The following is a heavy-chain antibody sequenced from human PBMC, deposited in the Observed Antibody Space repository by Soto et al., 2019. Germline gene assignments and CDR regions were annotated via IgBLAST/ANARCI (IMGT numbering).Heavy chain of an antibody. Sequence: GSLRLSCAASGFTVSSNYMSWVRQAPGKGLEWVSVIYSGGSTYYADSVKGRFTISRDNSKNTLYLQMNSLRAEDTAVYYCARTMVGKPYGMDVWGQGTTVTVSS. D-gene: IGHD3-10*01. CDR3: ARTMVGKPYGMDV. V-gene: IGHV3-53*01. CDR2: IYSGGST. J-gene: IGHJ6*02. CDR1: GFTVSSNY.